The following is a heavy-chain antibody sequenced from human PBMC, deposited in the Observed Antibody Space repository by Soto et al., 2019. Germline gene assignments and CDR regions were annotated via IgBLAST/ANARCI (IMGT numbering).Heavy chain of an antibody. V-gene: IGHV1-69*13. CDR1: GGTFSSYA. CDR3: GGEVGVVTDKRGVFGGGRARRASFDY. J-gene: IGHJ4*02. CDR2: IIPIFGTA. Sequence: ASVKVSCKASGGTFSSYAISWVRQAPGQGLEWMGGIIPIFGTANYAQKFQGRVTITADESTSTAYMELSSLTSEDTAVYYWGGEVGVVTDKRGVFGGGRARRASFDYWGQGTLVTVSS. D-gene: IGHD2-21*02.